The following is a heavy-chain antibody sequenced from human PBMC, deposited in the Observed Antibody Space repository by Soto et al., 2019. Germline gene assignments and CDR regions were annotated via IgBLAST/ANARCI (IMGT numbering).Heavy chain of an antibody. D-gene: IGHD3-9*01. J-gene: IGHJ2*01. Sequence: QVQLQQWGAGPLRPLETLSLTCGVSGGSFSGYYWAWIRQSPGKGLEWIGEINDRGSINYNPSLKSRVSISVVTSKNHYSLNLRSVPAADTAVYYCAIESHDIVTWPPWVWYFDLWGRGTLVTVSS. V-gene: IGHV4-34*01. CDR3: AIESHDIVTWPPWVWYFDL. CDR2: INDRGSI. CDR1: GGSFSGYY.